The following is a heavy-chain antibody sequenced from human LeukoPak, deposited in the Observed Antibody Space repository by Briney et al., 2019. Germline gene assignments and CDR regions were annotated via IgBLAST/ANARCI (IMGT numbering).Heavy chain of an antibody. CDR1: GGTFSSYA. CDR3: ARIPDYYYYGMDV. J-gene: IGHJ6*02. V-gene: IGHV1-69*04. CDR2: IIPILGIA. Sequence: ASVKVSCKASGGTFSSYAISWVRQAPGQGLEWTGRIIPILGIANYAQKFQGRVTITADKSTSTAYMELSGLRSEDTAVYYCARIPDYYYYGMDVWGQGTTATVSS.